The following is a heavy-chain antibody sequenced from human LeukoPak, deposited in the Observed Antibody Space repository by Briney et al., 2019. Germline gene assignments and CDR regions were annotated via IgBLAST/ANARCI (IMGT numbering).Heavy chain of an antibody. J-gene: IGHJ4*02. CDR2: IYSGGST. D-gene: IGHD3-22*01. CDR3: ARASGGYYLFDY. Sequence: GGSLRLSCAASGFTVSSNYMSWARQAPGKGLEWVSSIYSGGSTYYADSVKGRFTISRDNSKNTLYLQMNSLRAEDTAMYYCARASGGYYLFDYWGQGTLVTVSS. CDR1: GFTVSSNY. V-gene: IGHV3-53*01.